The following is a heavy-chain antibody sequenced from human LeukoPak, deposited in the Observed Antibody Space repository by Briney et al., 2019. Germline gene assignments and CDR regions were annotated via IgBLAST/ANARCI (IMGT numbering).Heavy chain of an antibody. CDR2: INHSGST. D-gene: IGHD2-15*01. CDR1: GGSFSGYY. CDR3: ARGRYCSGGSCYVRYYYYMDV. V-gene: IGHV4-34*01. J-gene: IGHJ6*03. Sequence: SETLSLTCAVYGGSFSGYYWSWIRQPPGKGLEWIGEINHSGSTNYNPSLKSRVTISVDTSKNQFSLKLGSVTAADTAVYYCARGRYCSGGSCYVRYYYYMDVWGKGTTVTVSS.